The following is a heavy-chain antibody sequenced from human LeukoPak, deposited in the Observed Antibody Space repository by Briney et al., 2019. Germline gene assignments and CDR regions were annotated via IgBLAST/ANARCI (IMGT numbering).Heavy chain of an antibody. CDR2: IRYDGSNK. CDR1: GFTFSSYG. Sequence: GGSLRLSCAASGFTFSSYGMHWVRQAPGKGLEWVAFIRYDGSNKYYADSVKGRFTISRDNSKNTLYLQMNSLKAEDTAVYYCAKDLERLSVDTAMAFVFWGQGTLVTVSS. CDR3: AKDLERLSVDTAMAFVF. D-gene: IGHD5-18*01. J-gene: IGHJ4*02. V-gene: IGHV3-30*02.